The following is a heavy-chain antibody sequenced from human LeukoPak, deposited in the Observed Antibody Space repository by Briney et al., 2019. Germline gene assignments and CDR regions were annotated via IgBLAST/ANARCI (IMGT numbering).Heavy chain of an antibody. CDR3: ARVLVGALDY. D-gene: IGHD1-26*01. V-gene: IGHV3-7*03. J-gene: IGHJ4*02. CDR2: IKEVGSEK. Sequence: GGSLRLSCAASGFTFRSYWMSWFRQAPGKGLEWMANIKEVGSEKSYVDSVKGRFTISRDNAKNLLYLQMNSLRAEETAVYYCARVLVGALDYWGQGTLVTVSS. CDR1: GFTFRSYW.